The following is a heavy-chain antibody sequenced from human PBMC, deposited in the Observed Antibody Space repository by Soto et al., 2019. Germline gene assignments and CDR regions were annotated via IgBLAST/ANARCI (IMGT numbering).Heavy chain of an antibody. J-gene: IGHJ4*02. V-gene: IGHV4-59*01. Sequence: PSETLSLTCTVSGGSISSYYWSWIRQPPGKGLEWIGYIYYSGSTNYNPSLKGRVTISVDTSKNQFSLKLSSVTAADTAVYYCARDGGIAVAGTYDYWGQGTLVTVSS. CDR1: GGSISSYY. CDR3: ARDGGIAVAGTYDY. D-gene: IGHD6-19*01. CDR2: IYYSGST.